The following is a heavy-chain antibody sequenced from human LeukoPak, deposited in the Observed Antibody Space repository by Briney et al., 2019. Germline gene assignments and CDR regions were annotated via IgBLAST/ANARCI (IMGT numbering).Heavy chain of an antibody. D-gene: IGHD3-10*01. Sequence: SETLSLTCAVSGYSISSSNWWGWIRQPPGKGLEWIGYIYYSGGTYYNPSLKSRVTMSVDTSKNQFSLKLSSVTAVDTAVYYCATTGSRYYYGSGSYSPGDAFDIWGQGTMVTVSS. CDR2: IYYSGGT. CDR3: ATTGSRYYYGSGSYSPGDAFDI. CDR1: GYSISSSNW. J-gene: IGHJ3*02. V-gene: IGHV4-28*01.